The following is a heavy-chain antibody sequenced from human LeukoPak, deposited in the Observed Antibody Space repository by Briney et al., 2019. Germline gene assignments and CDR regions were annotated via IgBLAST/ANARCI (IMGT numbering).Heavy chain of an antibody. J-gene: IGHJ4*02. D-gene: IGHD5-24*01. Sequence: ASVKVSCKASGYTFTGYYMHWVRQAPGQGLEWTGWINPNNGDTNYAQKFQGRVTMTRDTSISTAYLELSRLRSDDTAVYYCAKGGDGYNNFDYWGQGTLVTVSA. V-gene: IGHV1-2*02. CDR1: GYTFTGYY. CDR2: INPNNGDT. CDR3: AKGGDGYNNFDY.